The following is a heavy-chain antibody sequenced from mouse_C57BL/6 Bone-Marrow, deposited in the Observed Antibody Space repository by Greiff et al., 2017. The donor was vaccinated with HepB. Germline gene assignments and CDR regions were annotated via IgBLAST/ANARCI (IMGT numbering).Heavy chain of an antibody. CDR1: GFTFSSYG. V-gene: IGHV5-6*01. D-gene: IGHD1-1*01. J-gene: IGHJ4*01. Sequence: EVQLVESGGGLVKPGGSLKLSCAASGFTFSSYGMSWVRQTPDKRLEWVATISSGGSYTYYPDSVKGRFTISRDNAKNTLYLQMSSLKSEDTAMYYCARPFITTVVARGYYYAMDYWGQGTSVTVSS. CDR2: ISSGGSYT. CDR3: ARPFITTVVARGYYYAMDY.